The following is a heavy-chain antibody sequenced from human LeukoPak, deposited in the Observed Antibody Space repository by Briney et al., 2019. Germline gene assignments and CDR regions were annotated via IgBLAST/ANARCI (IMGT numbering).Heavy chain of an antibody. CDR3: AGGVGASHFDY. D-gene: IGHD1-26*01. CDR2: IKQDGTEK. Sequence: GGSLRLTCAASGFTFSTYWMSWVRQAPGKGLEWVAIIKQDGTEKYYVDSVKGRFTISRDNAENSLCLQMNSRRAEDTAVYYCAGGVGASHFDYWGQGTLVTVSS. J-gene: IGHJ4*02. V-gene: IGHV3-7*04. CDR1: GFTFSTYW.